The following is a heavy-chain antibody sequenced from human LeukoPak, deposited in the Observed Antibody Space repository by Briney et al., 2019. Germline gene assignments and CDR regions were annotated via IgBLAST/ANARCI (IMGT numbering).Heavy chain of an antibody. V-gene: IGHV3-7*01. CDR2: IKQDGSEK. CDR3: ARVPSRGDKFDP. Sequence: QTGGSLRLSCAASGFTFSAYWMSWVRQAPGKGLEWVANIKQDGSEKFYVDSVKGRFTISRDNAKTSLYLQMNSLRAEDTAVYYCARVPSRGDKFDPWGQGTLVTVSS. CDR1: GFTFSAYW. D-gene: IGHD4-23*01. J-gene: IGHJ5*02.